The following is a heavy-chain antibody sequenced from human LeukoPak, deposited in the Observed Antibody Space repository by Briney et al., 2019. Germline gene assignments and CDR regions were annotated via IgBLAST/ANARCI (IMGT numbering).Heavy chain of an antibody. D-gene: IGHD5-18*01. V-gene: IGHV4-34*01. Sequence: SETLSLTCAVDGGSFSGYYGSWIRQPPGKGREWMGEINHSGSTNYNPSRKSRVTISVDTSKNQFSLKLSSVTAADTAVYYCARAIYSYGYYYYYYMDVWGKGTTVTVSS. CDR1: GGSFSGYY. CDR2: INHSGST. J-gene: IGHJ6*03. CDR3: ARAIYSYGYYYYYYMDV.